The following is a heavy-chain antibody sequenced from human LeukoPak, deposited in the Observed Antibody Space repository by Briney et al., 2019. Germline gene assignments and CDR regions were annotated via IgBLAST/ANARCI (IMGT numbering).Heavy chain of an antibody. D-gene: IGHD3-22*01. J-gene: IGHJ4*02. CDR1: GGSISSYY. CDR3: ARGGDSSGYYYSIDY. Sequence: PSETLSLTCTVSGGSISSYYWSWIRQPAGKGPEWIGRIYSSGSTNYNPSLKSRVTMSVDTSKNQFSLRLSSVTAADTAVYYCARGGDSSGYYYSIDYWGQGTLVTVSS. CDR2: IYSSGST. V-gene: IGHV4-4*07.